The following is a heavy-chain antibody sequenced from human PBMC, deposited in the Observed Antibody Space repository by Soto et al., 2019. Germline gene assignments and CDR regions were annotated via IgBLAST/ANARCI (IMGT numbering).Heavy chain of an antibody. CDR3: ARGYCSGGSCYPYYYYYYGMDV. CDR1: GYTFTSYY. CDR2: INPGGGNT. V-gene: IGHV1-46*01. D-gene: IGHD2-15*01. Sequence: GASVKVSCKASGYTFTSYYIHWVRQAPGQGLEWMGTINPGGGNTNYAQKFQGRITVTRDTSTTTVYMELRSLRSDDTAVYYCARGYCSGGSCYPYYYYYYGMDVWGQGTTVTSP. J-gene: IGHJ6*02.